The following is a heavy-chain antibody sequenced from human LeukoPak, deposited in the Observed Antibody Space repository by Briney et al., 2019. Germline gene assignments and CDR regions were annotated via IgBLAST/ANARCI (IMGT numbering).Heavy chain of an antibody. Sequence: PGGSLRLSCAASGFTFSSYAMSWVRQAPGKGLEWVSAISGSGGSTYYADSVKGRFTISRDNSKNTLYLQMNSLRAEDTAVYYCAKGRSIAAAGQNAFDIWGQGTMVTVSS. J-gene: IGHJ3*02. D-gene: IGHD6-13*01. CDR2: ISGSGGST. CDR1: GFTFSSYA. V-gene: IGHV3-23*01. CDR3: AKGRSIAAAGQNAFDI.